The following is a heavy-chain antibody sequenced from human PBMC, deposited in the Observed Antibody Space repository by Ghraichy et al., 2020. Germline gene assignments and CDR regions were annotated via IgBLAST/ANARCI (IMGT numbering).Heavy chain of an antibody. CDR3: AVSTMIVVVITRCAFDI. CDR2: IYYSGST. Sequence: SETLSLTCTVSGGSISSSSYYWGWIRQPPGKGLEWIGSIYYSGSTYYNPSLKSRVTISVDTSKNQFFLKLSSVTAADTAVYYCAVSTMIVVVITRCAFDIWGQGTMVTVSS. D-gene: IGHD3-22*01. V-gene: IGHV4-39*01. CDR1: GGSISSSSYY. J-gene: IGHJ3*02.